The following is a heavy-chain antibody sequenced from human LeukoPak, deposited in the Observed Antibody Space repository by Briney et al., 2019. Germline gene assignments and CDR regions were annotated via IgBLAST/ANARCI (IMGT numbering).Heavy chain of an antibody. CDR1: GGTFSSYA. Sequence: SVKVSCKASGGTFSSYAISWVRQAPGQGLEWMGGIIPIFGTANHAQKFQGRVTITADKSTSTAYMELSSLRSEDTAVYYCARDPRGYCSSTSCPDAFDIWGQGTMVTVSS. CDR3: ARDPRGYCSSTSCPDAFDI. CDR2: IIPIFGTA. J-gene: IGHJ3*02. D-gene: IGHD2-2*01. V-gene: IGHV1-69*06.